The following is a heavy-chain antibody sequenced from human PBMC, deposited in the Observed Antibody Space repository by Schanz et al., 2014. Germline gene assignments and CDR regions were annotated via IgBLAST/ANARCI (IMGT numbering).Heavy chain of an antibody. CDR1: GFTFSKYW. J-gene: IGHJ4*02. CDR2: IKQDGSEK. D-gene: IGHD3-10*01. Sequence: EVQLVESGGGLVQHGGSLRLSCGGSGFTFSKYWMSWVRQAPGKGLEWVANIKQDGSEKYYVDAVKGRFTISRDNAKNSMYLHMKSLRGEDTAVYYCARDNYYGSGSCAYWGQGTLVTVSS. CDR3: ARDNYYGSGSCAY. V-gene: IGHV3-7*04.